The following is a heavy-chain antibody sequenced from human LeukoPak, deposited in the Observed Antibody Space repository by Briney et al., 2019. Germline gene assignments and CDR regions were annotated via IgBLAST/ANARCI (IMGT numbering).Heavy chain of an antibody. V-gene: IGHV4-4*02. J-gene: IGHJ1*01. CDR2: QSGRT. CDR3: ARHMEMTGNRGFPE. CDR1: GGSISNW. D-gene: IGHD7-27*01. Sequence: SETLSLTCAVSGGSISNWWSWVRQPPGKGLECQSGRTNYNPSLKSRVFISVDNSKNQFSLNLRSVTAADTAVYYCARHMEMTGNRGFPEWGQGTLVTVSS.